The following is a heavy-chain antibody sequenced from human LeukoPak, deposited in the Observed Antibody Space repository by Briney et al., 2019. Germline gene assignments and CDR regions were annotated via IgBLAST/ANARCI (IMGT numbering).Heavy chain of an antibody. J-gene: IGHJ4*02. CDR2: IYYSGST. CDR3: ARGGDILTGHYTEFYFDF. D-gene: IGHD3-9*01. CDR1: GGSISSYY. V-gene: IGHV4-59*12. Sequence: SETLSLTCTVSGGSISSYYWSWIRQPPGKGLEWIGYIYYSGSTNYNPSLKSRVTISVDTSKNQFSLKLSSVTAADTAVYYCARGGDILTGHYTEFYFDFWGQGTLVTVSS.